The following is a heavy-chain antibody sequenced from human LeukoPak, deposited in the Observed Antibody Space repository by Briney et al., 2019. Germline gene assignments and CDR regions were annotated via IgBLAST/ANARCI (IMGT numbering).Heavy chain of an antibody. D-gene: IGHD2-2*01. Sequence: PGGSLRLSCAASGFSFNNYAMHWVRQAPGKGLEWVAVISYDGSGEYYADSVKGRFTISRDNSKSTLYLQMNSLRAEDTAVYYCAKGSSTSRPYYFDYWGQGTLVTVSS. CDR2: ISYDGSGE. CDR1: GFSFNNYA. CDR3: AKGSSTSRPYYFDY. J-gene: IGHJ4*02. V-gene: IGHV3-30*04.